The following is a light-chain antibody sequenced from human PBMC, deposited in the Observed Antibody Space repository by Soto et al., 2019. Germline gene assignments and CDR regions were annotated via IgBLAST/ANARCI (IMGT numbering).Light chain of an antibody. V-gene: IGKV1-5*03. Sequence: DIQMTLSPSTLSASVGDRVTITCRASQSISSWLAWYQQKPGKAPKLLIYKASSLESGVPSRFSGSGSGTEFTLTISSLQPDDFATYYCQQYNSYSVTFGQGTKVEIK. CDR2: KAS. J-gene: IGKJ1*01. CDR3: QQYNSYSVT. CDR1: QSISSW.